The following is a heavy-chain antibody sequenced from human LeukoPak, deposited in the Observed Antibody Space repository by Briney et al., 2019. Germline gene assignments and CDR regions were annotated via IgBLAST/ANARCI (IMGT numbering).Heavy chain of an antibody. CDR2: IFYSGST. V-gene: IGHV4-31*03. CDR3: TRDVPRSAGYPDN. D-gene: IGHD2-15*01. CDR1: GGSISSGDHF. Sequence: SQTLSLTCTVSGGSISSGDHFWSWIRQHPGKGLEWIGYIFYSGSTYYNPSLKSRVTISVDTSKNQFSLKLTSVTAADTAVYYCTRDVPRSAGYPDNWGQGTLVTVSS. J-gene: IGHJ4*02.